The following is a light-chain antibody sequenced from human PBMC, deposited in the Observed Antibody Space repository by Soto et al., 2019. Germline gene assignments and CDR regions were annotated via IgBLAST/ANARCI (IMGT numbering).Light chain of an antibody. CDR3: ETCDSITRV. V-gene: IGLV4-60*03. CDR2: LEDSGSY. J-gene: IGLJ2*01. CDR1: SGHTDYI. Sequence: QSVLTQSSSASASLGYSVKLTCTLTSGHTDYIVSWHRQQPGRAPRHLMSLEDSGSYNRGSGVPDRFSASSSGADRYLTISSLQTDDEADYYCETCDSITRVFGRGTKLTVL.